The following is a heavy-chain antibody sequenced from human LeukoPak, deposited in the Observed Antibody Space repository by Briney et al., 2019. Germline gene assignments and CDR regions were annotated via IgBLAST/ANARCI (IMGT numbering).Heavy chain of an antibody. V-gene: IGHV3-30-3*01. D-gene: IGHD6-19*01. Sequence: GGSLRLSCAASGFTFSSYAMHWVRQAPGKGLEWVAVISYDGSNKYYADSVKGRFTISRDNSKNTLYLQMNSLRAEDTAVYYCAREGAPSGWYVLIDYYYYYGMDVWGQGTTVTVSS. CDR3: AREGAPSGWYVLIDYYYYYGMDV. J-gene: IGHJ6*02. CDR1: GFTFSSYA. CDR2: ISYDGSNK.